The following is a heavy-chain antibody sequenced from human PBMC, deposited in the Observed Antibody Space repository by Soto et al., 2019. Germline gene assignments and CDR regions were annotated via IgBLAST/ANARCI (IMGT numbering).Heavy chain of an antibody. CDR1: GGTFSSYV. V-gene: IGHV1-69*01. J-gene: IGHJ5*02. Sequence: QVHLEQSGAEVKKPGSSVKVSCKFSGGTFSSYVIIWWRQAPGQGLGWMGGIIPVSGTANYAQKFHGRVTISADAATNTAYMELSSVRFDDTAVYYCATVDRSVALVGWFDPWGQGTLVTVSS. CDR2: IIPVSGTA. CDR3: ATVDRSVALVGWFDP. D-gene: IGHD2-8*02.